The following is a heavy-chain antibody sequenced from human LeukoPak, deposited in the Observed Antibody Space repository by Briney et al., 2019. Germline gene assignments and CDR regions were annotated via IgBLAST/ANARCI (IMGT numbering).Heavy chain of an antibody. Sequence: ASVKVSCKASGYTFTGYYMHWVRQAPGQGLEWMGWINPNSGGTNYAQKFQGWVTMTRDTSISTAYMELSRLRSDDTAVYYCARASPSSGWYVFRYYFDYWGQGTLVTVSS. CDR1: GYTFTGYY. D-gene: IGHD6-19*01. V-gene: IGHV1-2*04. J-gene: IGHJ4*02. CDR3: ARASPSSGWYVFRYYFDY. CDR2: INPNSGGT.